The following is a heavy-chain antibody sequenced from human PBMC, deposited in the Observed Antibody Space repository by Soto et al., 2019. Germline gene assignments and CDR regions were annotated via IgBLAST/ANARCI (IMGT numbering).Heavy chain of an antibody. V-gene: IGHV6-1*01. CDR2: TYYRSKWYN. J-gene: IGHJ6*02. CDR3: ARACSSSSTDFYYYYGMDV. CDR1: GDSVSSNSAA. Sequence: QVQLQQSGPGLVKPSQTLSLTCAISGDSVSSNSAAWNWIRQSPSRGLEWLGRTYYRSKWYNDYAVSVKSRITINPDTPKNKFSLPLNSVTPEDTAVYYCARACSSSSTDFYYYYGMDVWGQGPTVTVSS. D-gene: IGHD6-6*01.